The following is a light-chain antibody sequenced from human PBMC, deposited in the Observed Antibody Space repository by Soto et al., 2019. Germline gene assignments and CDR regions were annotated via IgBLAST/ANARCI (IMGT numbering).Light chain of an antibody. Sequence: EIEMTQSPANLSVSPGERATLXCRASQSFGSNLVWLQQKPGQAPRRLIYGASTRANDSPASFSGSGSATEFTRTISSLQSEDFAVYYGQQYYNWPRTFGQGTKVDIK. CDR2: GAS. V-gene: IGKV3-15*01. CDR3: QQYYNWPRT. J-gene: IGKJ1*01. CDR1: QSFGSN.